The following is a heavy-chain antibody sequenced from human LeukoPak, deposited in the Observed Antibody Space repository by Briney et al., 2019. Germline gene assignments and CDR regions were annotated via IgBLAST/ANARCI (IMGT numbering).Heavy chain of an antibody. D-gene: IGHD3-10*01. V-gene: IGHV1-24*01. CDR3: ATDLRQYYGSGSYSSSAYYYYGMDV. CDR2: FDPEDGET. Sequence: ASVKVSCKVSGYTLTELSMHWVRQAPGKGLEWMRGFDPEDGETIYAQKFQGRVTMTEDTSTDTAYMELSSLRPEDTAVYYCATDLRQYYGSGSYSSSAYYYYGMDVWGQGTTVTVSS. J-gene: IGHJ6*02. CDR1: GYTLTELS.